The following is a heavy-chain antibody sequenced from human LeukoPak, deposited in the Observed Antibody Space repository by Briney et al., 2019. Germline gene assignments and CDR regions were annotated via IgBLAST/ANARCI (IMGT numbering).Heavy chain of an antibody. CDR2: IKSQTGGGTT. D-gene: IGHD1-26*01. J-gene: IGHJ5*01. CDR1: GFTFSDAC. Sequence: KPGGSLRLSCAASGFTFSDACMSWVRQAPGKGLEWVGRIKSQTGGGTTYYAAPVKDRFSISRDDSKNTLYLQMNSLKPEAPAVYYCTRVGTTWFHSWGQGTLVTVSS. V-gene: IGHV3-15*01. CDR3: TRVGTTWFHS.